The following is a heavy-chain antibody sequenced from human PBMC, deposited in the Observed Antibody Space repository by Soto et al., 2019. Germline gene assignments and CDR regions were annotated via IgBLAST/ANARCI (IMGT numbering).Heavy chain of an antibody. CDR1: GGTFSSYA. CDR3: ASPTREWLPPARDYYYGMDV. J-gene: IGHJ6*02. Sequence: QVQLVQSGAEVKKPGSSVKVSCKASGGTFSSYAISWVRQAPGQGLEWMGGIIPIFGTANHAQKFQGRVTFNADKPTSTAYMELSSLRSEDTAVYYCASPTREWLPPARDYYYGMDVWGQETTVTVSS. D-gene: IGHD3-3*01. V-gene: IGHV1-69*06. CDR2: IIPIFGTA.